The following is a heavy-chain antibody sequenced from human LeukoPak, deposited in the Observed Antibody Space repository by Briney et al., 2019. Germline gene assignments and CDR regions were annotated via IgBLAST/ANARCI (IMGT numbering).Heavy chain of an antibody. D-gene: IGHD2/OR15-2a*01. V-gene: IGHV1-8*01. Sequence: GASVKVSCKASGYTFTSYDINWVRQATGQGLEWMGWMNPNSGNTGYAQKFQGRVTMTRNTSISTAYMELSSLRSEDTAVYYCARDHNIREDYYYYYYMDVWGKGTTVTVSS. CDR2: MNPNSGNT. CDR1: GYTFTSYD. J-gene: IGHJ6*03. CDR3: ARDHNIREDYYYYYYMDV.